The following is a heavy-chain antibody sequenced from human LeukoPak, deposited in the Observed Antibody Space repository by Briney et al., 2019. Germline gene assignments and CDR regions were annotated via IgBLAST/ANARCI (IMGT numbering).Heavy chain of an antibody. J-gene: IGHJ5*02. CDR2: ISSSSSYI. CDR1: GFTFSSYS. D-gene: IGHD6-13*01. V-gene: IGHV3-21*01. CDR3: ARDLRWQQLVRQPPGWFDP. Sequence: GGSLRLSCAASGFTFSSYSMNWVRQAPGKGLEWVSSISSSSSYIYYADSVKGRFTISRDNAKNSLYLQMNSLRAEDTAVYYCARDLRWQQLVRQPPGWFDPWGQGTLVTVSS.